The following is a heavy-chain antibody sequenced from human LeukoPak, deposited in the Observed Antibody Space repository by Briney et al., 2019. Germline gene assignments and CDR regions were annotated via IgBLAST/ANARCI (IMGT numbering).Heavy chain of an antibody. CDR1: RLGISDYG. Sequence: PGGSLRLSCAASRLGISDYGMHWVRQAPGKGLNWVAVISYDGSKKYYANSVRGRFNISRDNSKNTLYLQMNNLRAEDTAVYYCAKALWFGEFVAGTVYYHYGMDVWGQGTTVTVSS. J-gene: IGHJ6*02. D-gene: IGHD3-10*01. CDR3: AKALWFGEFVAGTVYYHYGMDV. CDR2: ISYDGSKK. V-gene: IGHV3-30*18.